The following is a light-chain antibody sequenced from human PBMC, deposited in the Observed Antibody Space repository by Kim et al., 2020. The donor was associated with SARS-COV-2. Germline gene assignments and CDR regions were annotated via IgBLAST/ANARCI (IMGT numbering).Light chain of an antibody. CDR2: YDS. CDR1: NIGSKS. J-gene: IGLJ2*01. CDR3: QVWDSNSNNRLI. Sequence: PGKTATITCGGDNIGSKSVHWYQQRPGQTPVLVIYYDSDRPSGIPERFSGSNSGNTATLTISRVEAGDEADYYCQVWDSNSNNRLIFGGGTKLTVL. V-gene: IGLV3-21*01.